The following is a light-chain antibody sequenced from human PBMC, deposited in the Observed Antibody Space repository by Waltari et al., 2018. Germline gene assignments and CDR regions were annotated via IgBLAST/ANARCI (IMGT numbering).Light chain of an antibody. J-gene: IGLJ2*01. V-gene: IGLV1-40*01. Sequence: QSVLTQPPSVSGAPGQRVTISCTGSSSNIGAGYVVHWYQQLPGTAPKLLIYGTSNRPSGVPDLFSGSKSGTSASLAISGLQAEDEADYYCQSYDISLSVLFGGGTKLTVL. CDR1: SSNIGAGYV. CDR2: GTS. CDR3: QSYDISLSVL.